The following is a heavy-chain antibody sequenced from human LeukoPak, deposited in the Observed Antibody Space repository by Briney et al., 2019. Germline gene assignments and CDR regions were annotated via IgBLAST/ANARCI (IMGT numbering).Heavy chain of an antibody. J-gene: IGHJ6*03. D-gene: IGHD3-22*01. Sequence: SETLSLTCGVSGSSISSGYYWGWIRQPPGKGLEWIGSIYHSGTTYYNPSLKSRVTMSIDTSKNQFSLKLSSVTAADTAVYYCAREGYYYDSSGYYYPSYYYYYMDVWGKGTTVTVSS. CDR2: IYHSGTT. V-gene: IGHV4-38-2*02. CDR3: AREGYYYDSSGYYYPSYYYYYMDV. CDR1: GSSISSGYY.